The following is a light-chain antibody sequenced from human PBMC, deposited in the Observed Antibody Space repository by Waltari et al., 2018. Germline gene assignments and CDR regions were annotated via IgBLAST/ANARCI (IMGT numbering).Light chain of an antibody. CDR1: QSIDSW. Sequence: DIQMTQSPSTLSASVGDRVTITCRASQSIDSWLAWYQQRPGKVPKPLIYKASSLESGVPSRFSGRGSGTEFTLTISSLHPDDFATYFCQHYKTSSRTFGQGTKVEIK. V-gene: IGKV1-5*03. J-gene: IGKJ1*01. CDR3: QHYKTSSRT. CDR2: KAS.